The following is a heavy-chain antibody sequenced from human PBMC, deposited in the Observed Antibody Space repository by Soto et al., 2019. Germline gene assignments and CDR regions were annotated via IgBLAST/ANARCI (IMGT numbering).Heavy chain of an antibody. J-gene: IGHJ4*02. V-gene: IGHV3-15*01. Sequence: EVQLVESGGGLVKPGGSLRLSCAASGFTFSNAWMSWVRQAPGKGLEWVGRIKRNADGGTADYAAPVKGRFTISRDDSKNTLYLQMNRLKTEDTAVYYCTTAATTVTTIDYWGQGTLVTVSS. D-gene: IGHD4-17*01. CDR2: IKRNADGGTA. CDR1: GFTFSNAW. CDR3: TTAATTVTTIDY.